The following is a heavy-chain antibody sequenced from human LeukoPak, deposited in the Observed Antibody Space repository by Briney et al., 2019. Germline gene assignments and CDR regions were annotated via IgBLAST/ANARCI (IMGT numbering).Heavy chain of an antibody. Sequence: GGSLRLSCAASGFTFSSYAMSWVRQAPGKGLEWVSAISGSGGSTYYADSVKGRFTISRDNSKNTLYLQMNSLRAEDTAVYYCAKPDYGSGSYLYYYYMDVRGKGTTVTVSS. CDR2: ISGSGGST. D-gene: IGHD3-10*01. V-gene: IGHV3-23*01. J-gene: IGHJ6*03. CDR1: GFTFSSYA. CDR3: AKPDYGSGSYLYYYYMDV.